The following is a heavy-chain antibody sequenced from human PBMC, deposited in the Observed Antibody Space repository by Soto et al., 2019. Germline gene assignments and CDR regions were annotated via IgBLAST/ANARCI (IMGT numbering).Heavy chain of an antibody. Sequence: XETLSLTFSVSNGSISGYYWTWIRQPPGKILEWIGYIHYSGRTDYNPSLTSRATMSVDTSKNQFSLNLKSITAADTAVYYCVRVGVGIGNHFDSWGRGTLVTVS. CDR3: VRVGVGIGNHFDS. J-gene: IGHJ4*02. D-gene: IGHD1-26*01. CDR2: IHYSGRT. CDR1: NGSISGYY. V-gene: IGHV4-59*12.